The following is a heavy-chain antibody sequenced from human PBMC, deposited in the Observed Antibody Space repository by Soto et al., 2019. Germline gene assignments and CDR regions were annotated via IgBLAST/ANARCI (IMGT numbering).Heavy chain of an antibody. CDR2: INVYNGDR. CDR1: GYIFTKYG. J-gene: IGHJ5*02. CDR3: ARLQLGGDRMLNWFDP. Sequence: QVQVVQSGPELKKPRASVKVSCKAQGYIFTKYGIGWVRQAPGHGLEWMGLINVYNGDRKVSQKFQDRVSMTTDTATDTAYMELKSLRSGDTAVYYCARLQLGGDRMLNWFDPWGQGTLVTVSS. D-gene: IGHD2-21*02. V-gene: IGHV1-18*01.